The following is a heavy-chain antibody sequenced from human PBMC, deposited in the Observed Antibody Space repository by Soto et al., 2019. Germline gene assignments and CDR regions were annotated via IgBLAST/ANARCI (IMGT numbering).Heavy chain of an antibody. Sequence: SVKVSCKASGGTFSSYTSSWVRQAPGQGLEWMGGIIPIFGTANYAQKFQGRVTITADESTSTAYMELSSLRSEDTAVYYCARGNHRWLQLWYFDLWGRGTLVTVSS. CDR3: ARGNHRWLQLWYFDL. V-gene: IGHV1-69*13. CDR1: GGTFSSYT. J-gene: IGHJ2*01. D-gene: IGHD5-12*01. CDR2: IIPIFGTA.